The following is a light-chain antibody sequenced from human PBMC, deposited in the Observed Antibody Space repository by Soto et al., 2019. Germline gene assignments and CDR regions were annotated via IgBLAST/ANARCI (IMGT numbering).Light chain of an antibody. Sequence: DIQITQSPSTLSESVGDRFTITCRAGKSISSWLAWYRQKPGKAPKLLIHAASSLDSGVPSRFSGSGSGTEFTLTISSLQPDDFATYYCQEYNSYSLTFGGGTKVVIK. CDR1: KSISSW. CDR3: QEYNSYSLT. V-gene: IGKV1-5*01. CDR2: AAS. J-gene: IGKJ4*01.